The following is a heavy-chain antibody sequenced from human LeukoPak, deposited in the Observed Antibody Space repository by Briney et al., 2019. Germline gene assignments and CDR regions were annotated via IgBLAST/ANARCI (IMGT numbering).Heavy chain of an antibody. V-gene: IGHV1-69*01. CDR3: ARNDYGANSHYYGMDV. D-gene: IGHD4-23*01. J-gene: IGHJ6*02. Sequence: SVKVSCKASGGTFSSYAISWVRQAPGQGLEWMGGIIPIFGTANYAQKFQGRVTITADESTSTAYMELSSLRSEDTAVYYCARNDYGANSHYYGMDVWGQGTTVIVSS. CDR1: GGTFSSYA. CDR2: IIPIFGTA.